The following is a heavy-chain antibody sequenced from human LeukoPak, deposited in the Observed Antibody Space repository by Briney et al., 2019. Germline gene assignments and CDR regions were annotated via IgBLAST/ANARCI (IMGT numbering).Heavy chain of an antibody. D-gene: IGHD4-23*01. V-gene: IGHV4-39*01. CDR3: ARRYGGNSGSDY. CDR1: GGSISSSSYY. J-gene: IGHJ4*02. Sequence: PSETLSLTCTASGGSISSSSYYWGWIRQPPGKGLEWIGSIYYSGSTYYNPSLKSRVTISVDTSKNQFSLKLSSVTAADTAVYYCARRYGGNSGSDYWGQGTLVTVSS. CDR2: IYYSGST.